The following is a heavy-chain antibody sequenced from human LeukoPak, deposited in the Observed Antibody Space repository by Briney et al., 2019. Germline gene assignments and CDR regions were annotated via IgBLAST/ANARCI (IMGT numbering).Heavy chain of an antibody. D-gene: IGHD5-18*01. CDR2: IIPIFGTA. V-gene: IGHV1-69*05. CDR3: ARTSAAMVIGWFDP. CDR1: GGTFSSYA. J-gene: IGHJ5*02. Sequence: GASVKVSCKASGGTFSSYAISWVRQAPGQGLEWMGGIIPIFGTANYAQKFQGRVTTTTDESTSTAYMELSSLRSEDTAVYYCARTSAAMVIGWFDPWGQGTLVTVSS.